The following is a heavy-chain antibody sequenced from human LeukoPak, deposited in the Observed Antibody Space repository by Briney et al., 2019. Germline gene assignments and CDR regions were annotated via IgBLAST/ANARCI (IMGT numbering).Heavy chain of an antibody. D-gene: IGHD1-26*01. CDR3: ARDIVAAGLFLDY. CDR2: TNQDGSRK. J-gene: IGHJ4*02. CDR1: GFTFGSHW. V-gene: IGHV3-7*03. Sequence: GGSLRLSCTASGFTFGSHWMIWVRRAPGKGLEWVANTNQDGSRKKYVDSVKGRFTISRDNAKNSLYLQMNSLRADDTAVYYCARDIVAAGLFLDYWGQGTPVTVSS.